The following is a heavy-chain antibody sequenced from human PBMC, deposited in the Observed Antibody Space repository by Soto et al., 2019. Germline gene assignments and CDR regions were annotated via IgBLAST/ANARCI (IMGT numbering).Heavy chain of an antibody. CDR3: ARIRGYCSSTSCHVNYYGMDV. J-gene: IGHJ6*02. Sequence: SGPTLVNPTQTLTLTCTFSGFSLSTRGMGVSWVRQPAGKALEWLALIDWDDDKYYSTSLKTRLTISEDTSENQVVLTMTKMDPVDTATYYCARIRGYCSSTSCHVNYYGMDVWGRGTTVTVSS. CDR2: IDWDDDK. CDR1: GFSLSTRGMG. D-gene: IGHD2-2*01. V-gene: IGHV2-70*20.